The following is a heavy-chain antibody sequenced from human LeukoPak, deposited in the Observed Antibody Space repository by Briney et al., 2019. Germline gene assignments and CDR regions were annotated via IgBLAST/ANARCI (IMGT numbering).Heavy chain of an antibody. Sequence: GGSLRLSCAASGFTFSSYSMNWVRQAPGKGLEWVSSISSSSSYIYYADSVKGRFTISRDNAKNSLYLQMNSLRAEDTAVYYCAREDTIAAAGMAFDIWGQGTMVTVSS. V-gene: IGHV3-21*01. CDR3: AREDTIAAAGMAFDI. D-gene: IGHD6-13*01. CDR1: GFTFSSYS. J-gene: IGHJ3*02. CDR2: ISSSSSYI.